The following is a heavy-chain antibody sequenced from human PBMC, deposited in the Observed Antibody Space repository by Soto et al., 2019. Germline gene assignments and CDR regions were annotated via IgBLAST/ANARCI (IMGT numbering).Heavy chain of an antibody. CDR2: IWYDGSNK. CDR1: GFTFSSYG. V-gene: IGHV3-33*01. D-gene: IGHD4-17*01. Sequence: GGSLRLSCAASGFTFSSYGMHWVRQAPGKGLEWVAVIWYDGSNKYYADSVKGRFTISRDNSKNTLYLQMNSLRAEDTAVYYCARVPYYGGNSAYYYYGMDVWGQGTTVTVSS. CDR3: ARVPYYGGNSAYYYYGMDV. J-gene: IGHJ6*02.